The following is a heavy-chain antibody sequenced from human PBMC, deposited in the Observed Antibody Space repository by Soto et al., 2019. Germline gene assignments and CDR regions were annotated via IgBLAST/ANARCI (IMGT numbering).Heavy chain of an antibody. Sequence: ASVKVSCKASGGTFSIYAISWVRQAPGQGLEWMGGIIPIFGTANYAQKFQGRVTITADESTSTAYMELSSLRSEDTAVYYCARDPRGSSWYFDYWGQGTLVTVSS. CDR1: GGTFSIYA. D-gene: IGHD6-13*01. J-gene: IGHJ4*02. V-gene: IGHV1-69*13. CDR3: ARDPRGSSWYFDY. CDR2: IIPIFGTA.